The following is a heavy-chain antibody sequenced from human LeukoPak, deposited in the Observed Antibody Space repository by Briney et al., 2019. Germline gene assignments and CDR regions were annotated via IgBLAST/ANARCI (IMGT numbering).Heavy chain of an antibody. D-gene: IGHD5-18*01. CDR2: VSESGEIT. CDR3: AKDTAQGYTYGTIEQDY. V-gene: IGHV3-23*01. CDR1: GIAFSTYA. J-gene: IGHJ4*02. Sequence: GGSLRLSCAASGIAFSTYAMSWVRQAPGKGLEWVSVVSESGEITHYADSVKGRFTISRDNSKNTVCLQMNSLRAEDSAVYYCAKDTAQGYTYGTIEQDYWGQGTRVTVSS.